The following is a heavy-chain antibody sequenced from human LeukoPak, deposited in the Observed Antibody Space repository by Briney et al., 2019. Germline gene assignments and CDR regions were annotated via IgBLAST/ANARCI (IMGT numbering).Heavy chain of an antibody. CDR1: GFTFSSYA. Sequence: GGSLRLSCTASGFTFSSYAMHWVRQAPGKGLEWVAVIWYDGSNKYYADSVKGRFTISRDNSKNTLYLQMNSLRAEDTAVYYCARDRAGGDDAFDIWGQGTMVTVSS. CDR3: ARDRAGGDDAFDI. V-gene: IGHV3-33*08. J-gene: IGHJ3*02. CDR2: IWYDGSNK. D-gene: IGHD2-21*02.